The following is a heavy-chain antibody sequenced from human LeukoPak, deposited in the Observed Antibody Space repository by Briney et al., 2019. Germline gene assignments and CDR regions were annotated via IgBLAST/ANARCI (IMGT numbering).Heavy chain of an antibody. Sequence: GSSVKVSCKASGGTFSSYAISWVRQAPGQGLEWMGRIIPIFGTANYAQKFQGRVTITTDESTSTAYMELSSLRSEDTAVYYCARFRYSYASPMAGYDAFDIWGQGTMVTVSS. CDR2: IIPIFGTA. CDR3: ARFRYSYASPMAGYDAFDI. CDR1: GGTFSSYA. D-gene: IGHD5-18*01. J-gene: IGHJ3*02. V-gene: IGHV1-69*05.